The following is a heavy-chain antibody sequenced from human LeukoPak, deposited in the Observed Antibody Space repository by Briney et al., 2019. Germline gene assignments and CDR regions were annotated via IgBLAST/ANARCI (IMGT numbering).Heavy chain of an antibody. CDR3: AREVAVAGTEEYYFDY. CDR2: ISSSGST. CDR1: GVSISSGDYY. V-gene: IGHV4-61*02. Sequence: KSSETLSLTCTVSGVSISSGDYYWSWIRQPAGKGLEWIGRISSSGSTNYNPSLKSRVTISVDTSKNQFSLKLSSVTAADTAVYYCAREVAVAGTEEYYFDYWGQGTLVTVSS. D-gene: IGHD6-19*01. J-gene: IGHJ4*02.